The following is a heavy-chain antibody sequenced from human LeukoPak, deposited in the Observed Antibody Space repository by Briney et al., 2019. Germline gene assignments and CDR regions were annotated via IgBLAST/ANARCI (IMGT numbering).Heavy chain of an antibody. CDR1: RFTFSSYA. D-gene: IGHD3-10*01. J-gene: IGHJ4*02. Sequence: GGSLRLSWAASRFTFSSYAMSWVRQAPGRGLEWVSTISPSGSGTYYADSVRVRFIISRDNSKSTLYLQMNSLRAEDTAVYYCATDRDSGIPRFDFWGQGALVTVSS. CDR2: ISPSGSGT. V-gene: IGHV3-23*01. CDR3: ATDRDSGIPRFDF.